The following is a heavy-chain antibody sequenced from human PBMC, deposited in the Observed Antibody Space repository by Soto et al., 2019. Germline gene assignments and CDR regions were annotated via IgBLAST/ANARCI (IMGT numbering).Heavy chain of an antibody. CDR1: GFTFSSYA. CDR3: AREYSSSWGAFDY. Sequence: QVQLVESGGGVVQPGRSLRLSCAASGFTFSSYAMHWVRQAPGKGLEWVAVISYDGSNKYYADSVKGRFTISRDNSKNTLYLQMNSLRAEDTAVYYCAREYSSSWGAFDYWGQGTLVTVSS. V-gene: IGHV3-30-3*01. D-gene: IGHD6-13*01. J-gene: IGHJ4*02. CDR2: ISYDGSNK.